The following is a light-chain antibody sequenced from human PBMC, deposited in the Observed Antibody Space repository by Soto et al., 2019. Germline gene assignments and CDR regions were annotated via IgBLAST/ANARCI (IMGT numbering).Light chain of an antibody. V-gene: IGKV4-1*01. J-gene: IGKJ4*01. CDR2: WAS. CDR1: PRVLNSSNKKNS. Sequence: IVVTQSPDSLAVSLGERATINCKSSPRVLNSSNKKNSLAWYQQKPGQPPQLLIYWASIRDSGVPDPFSGFELGTDSTPTITSRQAEDGADDYCQAYYSAPPAFGGGTKV. CDR3: QAYYSAPPA.